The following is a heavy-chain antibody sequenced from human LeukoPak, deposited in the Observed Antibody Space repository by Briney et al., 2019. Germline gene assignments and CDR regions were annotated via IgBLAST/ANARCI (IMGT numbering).Heavy chain of an antibody. Sequence: SQTLSLTCTVSGGSTSSGGYYWGWIRQPPGKGLEWIGSIYHSGSTYYTPSLKSRVTISVDTSKNQFSLKLSSVTAADTAVYYCARDNPTGLAPLDYWGQGTLVTVSS. J-gene: IGHJ4*02. CDR1: GGSTSSGGYY. CDR2: IYHSGST. CDR3: ARDNPTGLAPLDY. V-gene: IGHV4-39*07. D-gene: IGHD1-14*01.